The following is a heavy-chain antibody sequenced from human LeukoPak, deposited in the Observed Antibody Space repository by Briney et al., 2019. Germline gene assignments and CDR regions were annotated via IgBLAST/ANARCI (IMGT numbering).Heavy chain of an antibody. Sequence: SETLSLTCTVSGGSISSSSYYWGWIRQPPGKGLEWIGEINHSGGTTYNPSLKSRITMSVDTSKNQFSLKLNSVTAADTAVYFCARNNYYFDCWGQGTLVTVSS. CDR1: GGSISSSSYY. CDR3: ARNNYYFDC. CDR2: INHSGGT. D-gene: IGHD5-24*01. V-gene: IGHV4-39*07. J-gene: IGHJ4*02.